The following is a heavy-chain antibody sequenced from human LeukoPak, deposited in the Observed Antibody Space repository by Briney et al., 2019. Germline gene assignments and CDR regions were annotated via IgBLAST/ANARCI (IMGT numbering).Heavy chain of an antibody. Sequence: SETLSLTCSVSGGSISSHFWTWIRQPPGKGLEWIGYVYYSGNTNYNPSLRSRVTIPIDTSKNQFSLNLKSVTAADTAIYYCAREGLAARRGAFDIWGQGTVVSVSS. J-gene: IGHJ3*02. D-gene: IGHD6-6*01. CDR1: GGSISSHF. V-gene: IGHV4-59*11. CDR2: VYYSGNT. CDR3: AREGLAARRGAFDI.